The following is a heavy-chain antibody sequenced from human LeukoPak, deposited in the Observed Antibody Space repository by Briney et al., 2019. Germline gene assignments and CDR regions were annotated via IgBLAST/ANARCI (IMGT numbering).Heavy chain of an antibody. CDR3: ARSITIFGVAYFDY. D-gene: IGHD3-3*01. Sequence: ASVKVSCKASGYTFTSYGINWVRQATGQGLEWMGWMNPNSGNTGYAQKFQGRVTITRNTSISTAYMELSSLRSEDTAVYYCARSITIFGVAYFDYWGQGTLVTVSS. CDR1: GYTFTSYG. CDR2: MNPNSGNT. J-gene: IGHJ4*02. V-gene: IGHV1-8*03.